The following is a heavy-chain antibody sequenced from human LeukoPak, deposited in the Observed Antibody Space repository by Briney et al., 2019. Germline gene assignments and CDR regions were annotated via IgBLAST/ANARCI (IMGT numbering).Heavy chain of an antibody. CDR1: GASATTYY. D-gene: IGHD1-26*01. Sequence: SETLSLTCTVSGASATTYYWSWIRQPPGKGLESIAYIHYSGNTNYNPSLKSRVTMAIDTSKNQISLNLTSVTAADTAVYYCARVRGASYIDSWGQGTLVTVSS. CDR2: IHYSGNT. V-gene: IGHV4-59*02. J-gene: IGHJ4*02. CDR3: ARVRGASYIDS.